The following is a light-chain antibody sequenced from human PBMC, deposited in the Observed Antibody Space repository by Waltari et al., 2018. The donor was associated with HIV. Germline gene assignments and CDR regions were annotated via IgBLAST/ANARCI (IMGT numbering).Light chain of an antibody. V-gene: IGLV1-47*01. Sequence: QSVLTQPPSASGPPGQRVTISCSGRRSNIGSNYVYWYQQLPGTAPKLLIFRNNQRPSGVPDRFSGSKSGTSASLAISGLRSEDEAEYYCAAWDDSLSGYVFGTGTKVTVL. J-gene: IGLJ1*01. CDR3: AAWDDSLSGYV. CDR2: RNN. CDR1: RSNIGSNY.